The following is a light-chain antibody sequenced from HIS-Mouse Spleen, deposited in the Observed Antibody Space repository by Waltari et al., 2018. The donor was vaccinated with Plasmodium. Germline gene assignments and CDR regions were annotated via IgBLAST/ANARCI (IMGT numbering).Light chain of an antibody. CDR3: AAWDDSLSGVV. CDR2: RNN. V-gene: IGLV1-47*01. Sequence: PGQRVTISCSGSSSNIGSNYVYWYQQLPGTAPKLLIYRNNQRPSGVPDRFSGAKSGTSASLAISGLRSEDEADYYCAAWDDSLSGVVFGGGTKLTVL. CDR1: SSNIGSNY. J-gene: IGLJ2*01.